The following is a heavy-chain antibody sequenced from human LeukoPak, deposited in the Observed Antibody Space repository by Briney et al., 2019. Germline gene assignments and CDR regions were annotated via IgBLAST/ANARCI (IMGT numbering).Heavy chain of an antibody. J-gene: IGHJ5*02. CDR1: GFTFSYYT. CDR3: ARDDVAWNDVRRFDP. CDR2: ISSTGSSI. Sequence: GGSLRLSCAASGFTFSYYTMSWVRQAPGKRLEWVSSISSTGSSIYYADSVKGRFTNSRDHAKNSLYLQISSLRVVDTAVYYCARDDVAWNDVRRFDPWGQGTLVTVSS. V-gene: IGHV3-21*01. D-gene: IGHD1-1*01.